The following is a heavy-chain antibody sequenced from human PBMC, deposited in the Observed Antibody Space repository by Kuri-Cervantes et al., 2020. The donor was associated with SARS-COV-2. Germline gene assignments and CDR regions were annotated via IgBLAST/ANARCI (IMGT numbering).Heavy chain of an antibody. D-gene: IGHD6-19*01. J-gene: IGHJ5*02. CDR2: INPNSGGT. V-gene: IGHV1-2*02. CDR3: ARGGLAVAGRVWFDP. Sequence: ASVKVSCKASGYIFTEYYMHWVRQAPGQGLEWMGWINPNSGGTNYTQRFQGRVTMTRDTSISIAYMELSRLRSDDTAVYYCARGGLAVAGRVWFDPWGQGTLVTVYS. CDR1: GYIFTEYY.